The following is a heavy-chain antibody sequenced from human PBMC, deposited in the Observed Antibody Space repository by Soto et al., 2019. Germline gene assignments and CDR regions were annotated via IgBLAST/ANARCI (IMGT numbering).Heavy chain of an antibody. V-gene: IGHV4-39*06. CDR1: GASFSSTLYY. Sequence: SETLSLTCTVSGASFSSTLYYWGWIRQPPGKGLEWIGTVYYTGSAYYNPSLKSRVTISLDTSKNQFPLIMTSVTAADTAVYYCARSGSYYWTRGSWGQGTVVTVSS. CDR3: ARSGSYYWTRGS. J-gene: IGHJ5*02. CDR2: VYYTGSA. D-gene: IGHD1-26*01.